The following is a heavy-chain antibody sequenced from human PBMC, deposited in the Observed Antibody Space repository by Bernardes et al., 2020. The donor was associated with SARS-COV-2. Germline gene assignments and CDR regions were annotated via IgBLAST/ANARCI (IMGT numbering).Heavy chain of an antibody. CDR2: INRDGTTT. CDR1: GFTFSSYW. CDR3: VRFYYDSSDDY. J-gene: IGHJ4*02. Sequence: GGSLRLSCVASGFTFSSYWMHWVRQAPGKGLVWVSRINRDGTTTNYADSVKGRFSISRDNAKNTLSLQMNSLRAEDTAVYYCVRFYYDSSDDYWGQGTLVTVSS. V-gene: IGHV3-74*01. D-gene: IGHD3-22*01.